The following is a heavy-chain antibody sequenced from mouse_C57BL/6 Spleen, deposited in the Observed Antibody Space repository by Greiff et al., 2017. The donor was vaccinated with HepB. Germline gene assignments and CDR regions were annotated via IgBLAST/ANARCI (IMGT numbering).Heavy chain of an antibody. D-gene: IGHD3-2*02. V-gene: IGHV5-12*01. Sequence: DVKLVESGGGLVQPGGSLKLSCAASGFTFSDYYMYWVRQTPEKRLEWVAYISNGGGSTYYPDTVKGRFTISRDNAKNTLYLQMSRLKSEDTAMYYCARHQDRGFAYWGQGTLVTVSA. CDR1: GFTFSDYY. CDR2: ISNGGGST. J-gene: IGHJ3*01. CDR3: ARHQDRGFAY.